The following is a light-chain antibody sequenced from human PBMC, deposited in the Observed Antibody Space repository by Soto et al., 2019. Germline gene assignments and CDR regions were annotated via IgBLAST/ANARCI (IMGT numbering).Light chain of an antibody. V-gene: IGLV2-14*01. CDR1: SSDVGGYNY. CDR2: EVS. CDR3: DSYTSSSIHV. J-gene: IGLJ1*01. Sequence: QSVLTQPASVSGSPGQSITISCTGTSSDVGGYNYVSWYQQYPGKAPKLMLYEVSNRPSGVSNRFSGSKSGNTASLTISGLQAEDEDYYYCDSYTSSSIHVFGTGTKVTVL.